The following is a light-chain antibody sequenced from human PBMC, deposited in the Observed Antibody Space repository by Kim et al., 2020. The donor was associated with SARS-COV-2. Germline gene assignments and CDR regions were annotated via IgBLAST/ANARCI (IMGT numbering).Light chain of an antibody. Sequence: SASVGDRVIITCRASQSVGNWLAWYQQKPGKAPQVLIFVAFSLQSGVPSRFSGSGSGTEFTLTISGLQPEDVATYYCQQTNNFPYTFGQGTKLEI. V-gene: IGKV1-12*01. CDR1: QSVGNW. J-gene: IGKJ2*01. CDR2: VAF. CDR3: QQTNNFPYT.